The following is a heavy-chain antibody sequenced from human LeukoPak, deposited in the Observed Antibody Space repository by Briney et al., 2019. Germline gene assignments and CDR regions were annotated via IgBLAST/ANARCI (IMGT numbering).Heavy chain of an antibody. J-gene: IGHJ5*02. D-gene: IGHD3/OR15-3a*01. CDR3: AKTPWFGLPT. Sequence: GGSLRLSCAASGFTLSNNAMSWVRQAPGKGLEWVSAISINGGSTFYADSVKGRFTISRDISKSTLFLQMNSLRAEDTAVYYCAKTPWFGLPTWGQGTLVTVSS. CDR1: GFTLSNNA. V-gene: IGHV3-23*01. CDR2: ISINGGST.